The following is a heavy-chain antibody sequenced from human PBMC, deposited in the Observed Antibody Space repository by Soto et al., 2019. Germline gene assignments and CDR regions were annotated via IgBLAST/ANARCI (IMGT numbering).Heavy chain of an antibody. V-gene: IGHV1-69*01. Sequence: QVQLVQSGAEVKKPGSSVKVSCKASGGTFSSNAITWVRQAPGQGLGWMGGIIPIFVTAIYAQKFQGRVTITADESTSTAYMELSSLRSEDTAVYYCARGDSLGGGWFDPWGQGTLVTVSS. D-gene: IGHD3-16*01. CDR1: GGTFSSNA. J-gene: IGHJ5*02. CDR3: ARGDSLGGGWFDP. CDR2: IIPIFVTA.